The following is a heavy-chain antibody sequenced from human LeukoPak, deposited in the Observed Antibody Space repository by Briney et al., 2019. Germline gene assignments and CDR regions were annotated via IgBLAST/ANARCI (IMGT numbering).Heavy chain of an antibody. CDR2: IYTSGST. CDR3: ARGRHRSRLNYYYYGMDV. V-gene: IGHV4-4*07. Sequence: SETLSLTCTVSGGSISSYYWSWIRQPAGKGLEWIGRIYTSGSTNYNPSLKSRVTISVDTSKNQFSLKLSSVTAADTAVYYCARGRHRSRLNYYYYGMDVWGQGTTVTVSS. D-gene: IGHD3-16*02. J-gene: IGHJ6*02. CDR1: GGSISSYY.